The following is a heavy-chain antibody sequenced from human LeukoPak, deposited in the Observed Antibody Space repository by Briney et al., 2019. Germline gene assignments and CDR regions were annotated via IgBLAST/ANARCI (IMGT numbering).Heavy chain of an antibody. CDR2: INHSGST. Sequence: SETLSLTCAVYGGSFSGYYWSWIRQPPGKGLEWIGEINHSGSTNYNPSLKSRVTISVDTSKNQFSLKLSSVTAADTAVYYCARGSDILTGYYFDYWGQGTLVTVSS. CDR3: ARGSDILTGYYFDY. D-gene: IGHD3-9*01. CDR1: GGSFSGYY. J-gene: IGHJ4*02. V-gene: IGHV4-34*01.